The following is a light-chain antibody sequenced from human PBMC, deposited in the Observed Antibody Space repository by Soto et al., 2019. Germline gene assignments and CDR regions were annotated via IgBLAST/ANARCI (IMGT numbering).Light chain of an antibody. Sequence: EIVLSHSPSTLPLSTGKRATLSCRASQSVSSYLAWYQQKPGQTPRLLIYGASSRATGIPDRFSGSGSGTDFTFTISSLEPEDFAMYYCQHFGNSLWTFGQGTKVDIK. CDR1: QSVSSY. CDR2: GAS. CDR3: QHFGNSLWT. V-gene: IGKV3-20*01. J-gene: IGKJ1*01.